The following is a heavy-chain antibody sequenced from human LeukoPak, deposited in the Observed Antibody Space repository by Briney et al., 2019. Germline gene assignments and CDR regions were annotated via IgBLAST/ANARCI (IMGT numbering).Heavy chain of an antibody. Sequence: SETLSLTCTVSGGSISSSYYYWGWIRQPPGKGLEWIGSIYYSGSTYYNPSLKSRVTISVDTSKNQFSLRLRSVTAADTAVYYCARGYPIAARYYYYYYGMDVWGQGTTVTVSS. J-gene: IGHJ6*02. CDR2: IYYSGST. V-gene: IGHV4-39*01. CDR3: ARGYPIAARYYYYYYGMDV. D-gene: IGHD6-6*01. CDR1: GGSISSSYYY.